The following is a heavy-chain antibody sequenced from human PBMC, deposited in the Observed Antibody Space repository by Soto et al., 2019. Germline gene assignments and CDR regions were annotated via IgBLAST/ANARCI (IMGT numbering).Heavy chain of an antibody. J-gene: IGHJ4*02. Sequence: PSDTLSLTYNISGCKIRTSGYNTGWVRQPPGKGLEWIGSVYDSESTYDKKALRSRVTLAIDTSKKQFSLKLSSVTAADTAVYYCARALTAFGRHYFDIWGQG. CDR1: GCKIRTSGYN. CDR2: VYDSEST. V-gene: IGHV4-39*01. CDR3: ARALTAFGRHYFDI. D-gene: IGHD3-3*01.